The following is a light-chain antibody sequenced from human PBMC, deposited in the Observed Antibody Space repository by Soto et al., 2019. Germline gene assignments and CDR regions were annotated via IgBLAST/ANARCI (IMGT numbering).Light chain of an antibody. J-gene: IGKJ1*01. V-gene: IGKV2-28*01. Sequence: DIVMTQSPLSLPVTPGEPASISCRYSQSLRHSNGFIFLAWYLQKPGQSPQLLIYLGSNRAAGVPDRFSGSGSGTDFTLKISRVEAEDVGVYYCMQALQTPWTFGQGTKVDIK. CDR2: LGS. CDR1: QSLRHSNGFIF. CDR3: MQALQTPWT.